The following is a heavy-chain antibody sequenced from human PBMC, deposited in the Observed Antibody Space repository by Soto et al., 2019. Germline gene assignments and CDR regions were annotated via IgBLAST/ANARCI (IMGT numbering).Heavy chain of an antibody. CDR2: IYYSGSN. Sequence: KPSETLSLTCTVSGGSISSSYYWGWIRQPPGKGLEWIGSIYYSGSNYYNPSLKSRVTISVDTSKNQFSLKLSSVTAADTAVYYCSRHSGFSTLQPVWGLNWFDPWGQGTLVPVSS. D-gene: IGHD3-16*01. J-gene: IGHJ5*02. V-gene: IGHV4-39*01. CDR1: GGSISSSYY. CDR3: SRHSGFSTLQPVWGLNWFDP.